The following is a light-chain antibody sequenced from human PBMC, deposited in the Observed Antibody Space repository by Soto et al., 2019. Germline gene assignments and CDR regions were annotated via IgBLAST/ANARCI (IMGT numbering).Light chain of an antibody. CDR1: QSISSN. J-gene: IGKJ1*01. CDR3: QQYGNLLWT. V-gene: IGKV3-15*01. Sequence: VGTQSQATLSVSPGERAPLSVRASQSISSNLAWYQQKPGQAPRLLMFRTSSRATGFPARFSGSGSGTDFTLTISRLESEDFAVYYCQQYGNLLWTFGQGTKVDIK. CDR2: RTS.